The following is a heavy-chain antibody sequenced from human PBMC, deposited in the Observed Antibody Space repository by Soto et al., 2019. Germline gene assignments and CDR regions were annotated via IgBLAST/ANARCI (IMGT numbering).Heavy chain of an antibody. CDR2: IIPIFGTA. D-gene: IGHD2-2*02. Sequence: GXSVKLACTASGGPFIGDAIIWVRQAPGQGLEWMGWIIPIFGTANYAQKFQGRVTITADKSTSTAYMELSSLRSEDTAVYYCARHHDIVVVKAAIPYYYYGMDVWGQRTTVTVSS. J-gene: IGHJ6*02. CDR1: GGPFIGDA. V-gene: IGHV1-69*06. CDR3: ARHHDIVVVKAAIPYYYYGMDV.